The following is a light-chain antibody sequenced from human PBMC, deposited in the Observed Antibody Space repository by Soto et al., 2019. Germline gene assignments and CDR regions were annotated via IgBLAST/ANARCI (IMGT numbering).Light chain of an antibody. CDR3: QTWGTGIQV. CDR2: LNSDGSH. J-gene: IGLJ2*01. V-gene: IGLV4-69*01. CDR1: SGHSSYA. Sequence: QLVLTQSPSASASLGASVKLTCPLSSGHSSYAIAWHQQQPEKGPRYLMKLNSDGSHSKGDGIPDRFSGSSSGAERYLTISRLQSEDEADYYCQTWGTGIQVFGGGTKLTVL.